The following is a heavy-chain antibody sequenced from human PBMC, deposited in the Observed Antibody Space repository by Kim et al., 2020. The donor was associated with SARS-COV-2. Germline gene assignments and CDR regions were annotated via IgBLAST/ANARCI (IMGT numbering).Heavy chain of an antibody. CDR2: INTNTGNP. D-gene: IGHD3-3*01. J-gene: IGHJ2*01. CDR3: ARGPNPLPAYYDFWSGYSVSLGGYFVL. Sequence: ASVKVSCKASGYTFTSYAMNWVRQAPGQGLEWMGWINTNTGNPTYAQGFTGRFVFSVDTSVSTAYLQISSLKAEDTAVYYCARGPNPLPAYYDFWSGYSVSLGGYFVLWGRGSLVTVSS. V-gene: IGHV7-4-1*02. CDR1: GYTFTSYA.